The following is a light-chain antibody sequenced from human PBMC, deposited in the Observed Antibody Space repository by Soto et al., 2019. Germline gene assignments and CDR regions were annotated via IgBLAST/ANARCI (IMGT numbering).Light chain of an antibody. J-gene: IGKJ1*01. V-gene: IGKV1-8*01. CDR2: GAS. Sequence: AIRMTQSPSSFSASIGDRVTITCRASQDISSSLGWYQQIPGRAPKLLISGASNLQSGVPSRFSGSGSGTDFTPTISSLQSEDFATYYCQHYYSSPPTFGQGTKVDIK. CDR1: QDISSS. CDR3: QHYYSSPPT.